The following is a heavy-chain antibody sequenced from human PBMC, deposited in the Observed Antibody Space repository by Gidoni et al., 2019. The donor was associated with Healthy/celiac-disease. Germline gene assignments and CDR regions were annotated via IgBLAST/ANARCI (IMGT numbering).Heavy chain of an antibody. V-gene: IGHV3-21*01. CDR1: GFTFSSYS. Sequence: EVQLVESGGGLVKPGGSLRLSCAASGFTFSSYSMNWVRQAPGKGLEWVSSISSSSSYIYYADSVKGRFTISRDNAKNSLYLQMNSLRAEDTAVYYCARAMLAQYYYYYYGMDVWGQGTTVTVSS. J-gene: IGHJ6*02. CDR2: ISSSSSYI. CDR3: ARAMLAQYYYYYYGMDV. D-gene: IGHD2-8*01.